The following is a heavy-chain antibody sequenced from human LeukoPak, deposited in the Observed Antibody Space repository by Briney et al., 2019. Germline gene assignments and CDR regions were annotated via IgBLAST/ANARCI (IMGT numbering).Heavy chain of an antibody. Sequence: GGSLRLSCAASGFTFSSYEMNWVRQAPGKGLEWVAVISYDGSNKYYADSVKGRFTISRDNSKNTLYLQMNSLRAEDTAVYYCAREVLCYYDYWGQGTLVTVSS. J-gene: IGHJ4*02. V-gene: IGHV3-30*04. D-gene: IGHD3-10*02. CDR2: ISYDGSNK. CDR1: GFTFSSYE. CDR3: AREVLCYYDY.